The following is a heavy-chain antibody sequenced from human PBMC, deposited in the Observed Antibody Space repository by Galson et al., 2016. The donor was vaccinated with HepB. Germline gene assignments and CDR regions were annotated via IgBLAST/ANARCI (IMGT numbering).Heavy chain of an antibody. V-gene: IGHV3-23*01. CDR3: AKDEFRGESGSHQGSYFGMNV. D-gene: IGHD3-10*01. J-gene: IGHJ6*02. CDR1: GVAFTSYA. Sequence: YLRLSCAASGVAFTSYAMTWVRQVPGKGLEWVSSITGSGGDTYSVDSVKGRFSMSRDNSKDTLYLQMNNVRAEDTAVYYCAKDEFRGESGSHQGSYFGMNVWGQGTTVTVSS. CDR2: ITGSGGDT.